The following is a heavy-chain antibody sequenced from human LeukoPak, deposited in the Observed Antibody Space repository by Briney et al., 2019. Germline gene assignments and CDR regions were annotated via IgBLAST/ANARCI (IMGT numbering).Heavy chain of an antibody. D-gene: IGHD1-26*01. Sequence: GGSLRLSCAASGFTFSSYEMNWVRQAPGKGLEWVSYVSSSGSTIYYADSVKGRFTISRDNSKNTLYLQMNSLRAEDTAVYYCAKGTVGATTLFALDYWGQGTLVTVSS. CDR1: GFTFSSYE. J-gene: IGHJ4*02. CDR2: VSSSGSTI. CDR3: AKGTVGATTLFALDY. V-gene: IGHV3-48*03.